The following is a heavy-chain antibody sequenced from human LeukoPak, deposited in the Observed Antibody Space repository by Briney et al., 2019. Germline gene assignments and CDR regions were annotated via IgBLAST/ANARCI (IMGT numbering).Heavy chain of an antibody. CDR2: IKSKADGGTT. CDR1: GFIFSSAW. V-gene: IGHV3-15*05. Sequence: GGSLRLSCVASGFIFSSAWMSWVRQAPGKGLEWVGRIKSKADGGTTDYAAPVKGRFTFLRDDSKNTLYLQMNSLKTEDTAVYYCARGRGYSGYPGVKYDSSGYPLGYWGQGTLVTVSS. D-gene: IGHD3-22*01. J-gene: IGHJ4*02. CDR3: ARGRGYSGYPGVKYDSSGYPLGY.